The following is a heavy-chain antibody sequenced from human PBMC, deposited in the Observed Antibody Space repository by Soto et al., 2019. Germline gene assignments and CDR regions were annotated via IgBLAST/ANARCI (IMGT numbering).Heavy chain of an antibody. J-gene: IGHJ6*02. CDR2: INPNSGGT. CDR3: ARVRMIVVANDPYYYYGMDV. D-gene: IGHD3-22*01. V-gene: IGHV1-2*02. CDR1: GYTFTGYY. Sequence: ASVKVSCKASGYTFTGYYMHWVRQAPGQGLEWMGWINPNSGGTNYAQKFQGRVTMTRDTSISTAYMELSRLRSDDTAVYYCARVRMIVVANDPYYYYGMDVWGQGTTVTVSS.